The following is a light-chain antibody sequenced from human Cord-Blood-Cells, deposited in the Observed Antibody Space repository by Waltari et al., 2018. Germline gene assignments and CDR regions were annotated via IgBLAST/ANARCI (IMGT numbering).Light chain of an antibody. CDR2: GES. CDR3: QQYNNWPLYT. V-gene: IGKV3-15*01. CDR1: QGVSSN. J-gene: IGKJ2*01. Sequence: EIVMTQSPATMSVSPGERATLSCRASQGVSSNLAGYQQKPGQAPRLLIYGESTRATGIPARCSSSGSGTEFTLTISSLQSEDFAVDYCQQYNNWPLYTFGQGTKLEIK.